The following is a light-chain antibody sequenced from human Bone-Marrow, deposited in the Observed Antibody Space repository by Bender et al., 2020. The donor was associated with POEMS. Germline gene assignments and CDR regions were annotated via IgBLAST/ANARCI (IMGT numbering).Light chain of an antibody. CDR2: EVN. Sequence: QAALTQPASVSGSPGQSITISCTGTRSDVGNYYLVSWYQQCPGKAPKVVIYEVNKRPSGISNRFSGSKSGNTASLTISGLQAEDEAHYYCSSYRSNSIRVFGGGTKVTVI. CDR1: RSDVGNYYL. CDR3: SSYRSNSIRV. J-gene: IGLJ3*02. V-gene: IGLV2-14*02.